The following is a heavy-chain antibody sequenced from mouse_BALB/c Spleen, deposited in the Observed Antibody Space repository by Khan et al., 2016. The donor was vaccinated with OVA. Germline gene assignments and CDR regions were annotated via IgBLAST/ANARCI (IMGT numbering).Heavy chain of an antibody. CDR3: ARDGSRYNYAMDY. D-gene: IGHD2-3*01. Sequence: QLEESGPGLVKPSQSLSLTCTVTGYSITSDYAWNWIRQFPGNKLEWMGYISYSGSTNYNPALKSRISITRDTSKNQFFLQLNSVTTEDTATDYCARDGSRYNYAMDYWGQGTSVTVSS. V-gene: IGHV3-2*02. CDR2: ISYSGST. J-gene: IGHJ4*01. CDR1: GYSITSDYA.